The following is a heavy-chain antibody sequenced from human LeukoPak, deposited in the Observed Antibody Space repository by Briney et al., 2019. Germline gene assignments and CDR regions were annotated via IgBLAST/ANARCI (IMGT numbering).Heavy chain of an antibody. J-gene: IGHJ4*02. V-gene: IGHV4-39*02. CDR2: IYYSGST. CDR3: ARDYDFWSGPKDY. CDR1: GGSISSSSYY. D-gene: IGHD3-3*01. Sequence: SETLSLTCTVSGGSISSSSYYWGWIRQPPGTGLEWIGSIYYSGSTYYNPSLKSRVTISVDTSKNQFSLKLSSVTAADTAVYYCARDYDFWSGPKDYWGQGTLVTVSS.